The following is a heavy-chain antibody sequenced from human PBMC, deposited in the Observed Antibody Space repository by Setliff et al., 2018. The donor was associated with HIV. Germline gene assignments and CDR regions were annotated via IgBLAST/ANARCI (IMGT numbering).Heavy chain of an antibody. CDR1: GYTFTASY. CDR2: MHPNSGAT. Sequence: ASVKVSCKTSGYTFTASYLRWVRQAPGQGLQWMGWMHPNSGATKYAQKFRDRVTLTGDTSISTASMELSSLKSDDTAMYYCATSTSRFFWNGFYQGGFGSRNSHSFENWGQGTLVTVSS. CDR3: ATSTSRFFWNGFYQGGFGSRNSHSFEN. D-gene: IGHD3-3*01. V-gene: IGHV1-2*02. J-gene: IGHJ4*02.